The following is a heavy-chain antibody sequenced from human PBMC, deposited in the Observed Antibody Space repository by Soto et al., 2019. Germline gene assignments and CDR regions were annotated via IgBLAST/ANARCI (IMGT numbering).Heavy chain of an antibody. Sequence: GWSLRVSCAASGFTFSSYAMSLVRQAPGKGLEWVSAISGSGGSTYYADSVKGRFTISRDNSKNTLYLQMNSLRAEDTAVYYCVKESYYDSSGTPGYWGKGTLVTVS. CDR1: GFTFSSYA. D-gene: IGHD3-22*01. V-gene: IGHV3-23*01. J-gene: IGHJ4*02. CDR2: ISGSGGST. CDR3: VKESYYDSSGTPGY.